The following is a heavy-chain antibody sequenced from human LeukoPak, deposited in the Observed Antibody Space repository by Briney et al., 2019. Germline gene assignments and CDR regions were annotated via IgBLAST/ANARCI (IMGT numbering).Heavy chain of an antibody. CDR3: ARDSGFWLY. Sequence: SETLSLTCTVSGDSITSGSYYWGWIRQTPEKGLEWIGNIYSSGTTSFNPSLKSRITMSVDTSKNQFSLKMNSVTAADTAVYFCARDSGFWLYWGQGTLVTVSS. V-gene: IGHV4-39*07. CDR1: GDSITSGSYY. D-gene: IGHD3-22*01. CDR2: IYSSGTT. J-gene: IGHJ4*02.